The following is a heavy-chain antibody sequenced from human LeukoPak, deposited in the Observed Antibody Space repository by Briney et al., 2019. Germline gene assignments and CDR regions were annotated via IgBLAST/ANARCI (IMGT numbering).Heavy chain of an antibody. Sequence: GGSLRLSCSASGFTFNSYAMHWVRQAPGKELVYVSAITSDRGTTYYADSVKGRFTISRDNSKDTLYLQLSSLRAEDTAVYYCVRHSSSWYNYWGQGTLVTVSS. D-gene: IGHD6-13*01. CDR2: ITSDRGTT. V-gene: IGHV3-64D*06. CDR1: GFTFNSYA. J-gene: IGHJ4*02. CDR3: VRHSSSWYNY.